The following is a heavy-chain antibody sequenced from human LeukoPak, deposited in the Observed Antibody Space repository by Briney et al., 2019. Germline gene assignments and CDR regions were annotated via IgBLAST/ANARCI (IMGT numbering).Heavy chain of an antibody. J-gene: IGHJ3*02. CDR2: IYYSGST. CDR3: ARWEVVGATDAFDI. D-gene: IGHD1-26*01. V-gene: IGHV4-39*07. CDR1: GGSISSSSYY. Sequence: SETLSLTCTVSGGSISSSSYYWGWIRQPPGKGLEWIGSIYYSGSTYYNPSLKSRVTISVDTSKNQFSLKLSSVTAADTAVYYCARWEVVGATDAFDIWGQGTMVTVSS.